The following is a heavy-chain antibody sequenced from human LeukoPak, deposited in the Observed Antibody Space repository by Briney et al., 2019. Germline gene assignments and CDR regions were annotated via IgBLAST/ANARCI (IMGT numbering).Heavy chain of an antibody. Sequence: GASVKVSCKASGGTFISYAISWVRQAPGQGLEWMGGIIPIFGTANYAQKFQGRVTITTDESTSTAYMELSSLRSEDTAVYYCARDYLGGNPDAFDIWGQGTMVTVSS. J-gene: IGHJ3*02. D-gene: IGHD4-23*01. CDR3: ARDYLGGNPDAFDI. CDR2: IIPIFGTA. CDR1: GGTFISYA. V-gene: IGHV1-69*05.